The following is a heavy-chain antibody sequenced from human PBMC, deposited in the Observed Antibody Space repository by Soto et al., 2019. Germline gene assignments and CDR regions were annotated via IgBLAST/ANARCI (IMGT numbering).Heavy chain of an antibody. J-gene: IGHJ5*02. D-gene: IGHD1-1*01. CDR2: IYATGTT. CDR1: GASISGFY. V-gene: IGHV4-4*07. CDR3: VRDGTKTLRDWFDP. Sequence: QVQLQESGPGLVKPSETLSLTCTVSGASISGFYWSWIRKSAGKGLEWIGRIYATGTTDHNPSLKSRVMRSVDTSKKQFSLKLRSVTAADTAVYYCVRDGTKTLRDWFDPWGQGISVTVSS.